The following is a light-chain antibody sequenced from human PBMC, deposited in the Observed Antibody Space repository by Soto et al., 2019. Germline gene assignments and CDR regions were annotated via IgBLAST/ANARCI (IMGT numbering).Light chain of an antibody. V-gene: IGKV2-28*01. J-gene: IGKJ5*01. CDR2: LGS. CDR3: MQGLHSPIT. CDR1: QSLLHSNAYNY. Sequence: EIVMTQSPLSLPVTPGEPASISCRSSQSLLHSNAYNYLDWYVQKPGQSPQLLMYLGSNRASGVPDRFSGSGSGTDFSLKISRVEAEDVGVYYCMQGLHSPITFGQGTRLEIK.